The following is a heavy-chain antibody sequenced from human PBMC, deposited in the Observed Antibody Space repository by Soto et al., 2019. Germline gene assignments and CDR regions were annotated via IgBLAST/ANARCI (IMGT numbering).Heavy chain of an antibody. D-gene: IGHD6-13*01. J-gene: IGHJ4*02. CDR1: GYTFKSYA. V-gene: IGHV1-3*01. CDR2: INAGNGNT. Sequence: QVQLVQSGAEVKKPGASVKVSCKASGYTFKSYAMHWVRQAPGQRLEWMGWINAGNGNTKYSQKFQGRVTITRDTSASTAYMELSSLRSEDTAVYYCARIIAAAGRNDYWGQGTLVTVSS. CDR3: ARIIAAAGRNDY.